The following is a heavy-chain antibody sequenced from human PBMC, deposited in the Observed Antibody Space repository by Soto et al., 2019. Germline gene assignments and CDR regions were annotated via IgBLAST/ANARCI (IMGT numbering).Heavy chain of an antibody. CDR3: ARVQVAAPLVWFDP. V-gene: IGHV4-30-2*01. CDR1: GGSISSGGYS. CDR2: IYHSGST. D-gene: IGHD6-13*01. J-gene: IGHJ5*02. Sequence: SETLSLTCAVSGGSISSGGYSWSWIRQPPGKGLEWIGYIYHSGSTYYNPSLKGRVTISVDRSKNQFSLKLSSVTAADTAVYYCARVQVAAPLVWFDPWGQGTQVTVS.